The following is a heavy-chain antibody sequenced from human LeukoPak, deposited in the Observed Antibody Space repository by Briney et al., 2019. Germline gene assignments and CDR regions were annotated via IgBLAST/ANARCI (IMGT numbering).Heavy chain of an antibody. CDR1: GGSLSSSNYY. D-gene: IGHD3-10*01. J-gene: IGHJ4*02. CDR3: ARGLWFGDTPPGY. Sequence: SETLSLTCTVFGGSLSSSNYYWGWIRQPPGKGLEWIGSINYGGITYSNPSLKSRLTISVDTSKNQFSLKLGSVTAADTAVYYCARGLWFGDTPPGYWGQGTLVTVSS. CDR2: INYGGIT. V-gene: IGHV4-39*07.